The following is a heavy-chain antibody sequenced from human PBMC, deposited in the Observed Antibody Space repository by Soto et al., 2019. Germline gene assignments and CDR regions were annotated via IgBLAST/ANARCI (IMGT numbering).Heavy chain of an antibody. Sequence: QVQLVQSGAEVKKPGASVKVSCKASGYTFTSYGITWVRQAPGQGLEWMGWISAYNGNTNYAQKLQGRVTMTTDTTTGTAYKELRSLRSDDTAVYYCARDPRDDYGDRPRHQYYYGMDVWGQGTTVTVSS. CDR3: ARDPRDDYGDRPRHQYYYGMDV. J-gene: IGHJ6*02. CDR2: ISAYNGNT. D-gene: IGHD4-17*01. V-gene: IGHV1-18*01. CDR1: GYTFTSYG.